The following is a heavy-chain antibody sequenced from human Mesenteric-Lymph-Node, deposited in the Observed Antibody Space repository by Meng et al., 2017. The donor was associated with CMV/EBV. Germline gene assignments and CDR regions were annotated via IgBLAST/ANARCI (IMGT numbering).Heavy chain of an antibody. V-gene: IGHV3-7*01. CDR1: RFTVSSNY. J-gene: IGHJ4*02. Sequence: GESLKISCAASRFTVSSNYMTWVRQVPGKGPEWVANIKPDGSDNNYVDFVRGRFTISRDNAKNSVYLQMNNLRVEDTAVYYCVRGGWSVDYWGQGTLVTVSS. CDR3: VRGGWSVDY. D-gene: IGHD6-19*01. CDR2: IKPDGSDN.